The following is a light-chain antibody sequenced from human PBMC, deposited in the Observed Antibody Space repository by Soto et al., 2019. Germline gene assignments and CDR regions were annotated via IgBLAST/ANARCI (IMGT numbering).Light chain of an antibody. J-gene: IGKJ4*01. V-gene: IGKV1-13*02. CDR3: QQFNSYPVT. CDR2: GAS. CDR1: QGISSA. Sequence: AIQLTQSPSYLSASVGDTVTITCRASQGISSALAWYQQTPRKAPKLLFYGASSLESGVPSRFSGSGSGTDFTLTISSLQPEDFATYYFQQFNSYPVTFGGGTKVEIK.